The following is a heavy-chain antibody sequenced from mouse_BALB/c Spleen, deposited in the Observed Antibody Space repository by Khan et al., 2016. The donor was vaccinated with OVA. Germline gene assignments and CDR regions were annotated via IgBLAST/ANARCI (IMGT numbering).Heavy chain of an antibody. CDR2: ISYSGNT. V-gene: IGHV3-2*02. CDR3: ARVHGGDFDY. Sequence: EVQLQESGPGLVKPSQSLSLTCTVTGYSITSDYAWNWIRQFPGNKLEWLGYISYSGNTKSNPSLKSRISVTRDTSKNQFFLQWNSVTTEDTATYYCARVHGGDFDYWGQGTTLTVSS. CDR1: GYSITSDYA. J-gene: IGHJ2*01.